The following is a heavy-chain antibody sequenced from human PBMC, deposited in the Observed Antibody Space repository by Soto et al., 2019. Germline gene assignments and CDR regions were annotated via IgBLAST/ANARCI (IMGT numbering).Heavy chain of an antibody. CDR2: ISGSSSYI. D-gene: IGHD2-15*01. V-gene: IGHV3-21*01. J-gene: IGHJ3*02. CDR3: ARGLGYCNVGSCSGAFDM. CDR1: GLSFSSDS. Sequence: EVQLVESGGGLVKPGGSLRLSCTASGLSFSSDSMNWVRQAPGKGLEWVSSISGSSSYIYYADSVKGRFTISRDNAKNSVYLQMNSLRAEDTAVYYCARGLGYCNVGSCSGAFDMWGQVTMVTVSS.